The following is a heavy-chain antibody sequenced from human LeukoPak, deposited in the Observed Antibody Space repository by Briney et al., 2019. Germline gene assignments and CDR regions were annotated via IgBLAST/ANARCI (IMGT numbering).Heavy chain of an antibody. CDR2: INWNGGGT. Sequence: GGSLRLSCAASGFTFDDYGMSWVRQVPGKGLEWVSGINWNGGGTGYADSVKGRFTISRDNAKNSLYLQMDSLRVEDRALYYCARGIRFLEWLSGFDYWGQGNLVTVSS. CDR1: GFTFDDYG. J-gene: IGHJ4*02. CDR3: ARGIRFLEWLSGFDY. V-gene: IGHV3-20*04. D-gene: IGHD3-3*01.